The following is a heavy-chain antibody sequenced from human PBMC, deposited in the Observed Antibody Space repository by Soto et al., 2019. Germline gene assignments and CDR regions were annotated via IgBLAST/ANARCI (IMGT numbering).Heavy chain of an antibody. CDR3: ANKGDYVSGQITLFDS. D-gene: IGHD3-10*01. J-gene: IGHJ5*01. Sequence: SETLPLTCTVSGGSISSYYWSWIRQPPGKGLEWVGSVDHSGTTYYNPSLKSRLTISKDTSKNQISLRLTSVSAADTAMYYCANKGDYVSGQITLFDSWGQGTLVAVSS. V-gene: IGHV4-59*05. CDR2: VDHSGTT. CDR1: GGSISSYY.